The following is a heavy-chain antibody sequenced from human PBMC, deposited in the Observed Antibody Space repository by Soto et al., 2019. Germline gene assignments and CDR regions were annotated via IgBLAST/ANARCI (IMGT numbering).Heavy chain of an antibody. J-gene: IGHJ6*02. CDR1: GKSASTFY. D-gene: IGHD4-4*01. CDR2: AYYSGST. CDR3: ARGTDYSQIASYHYGMDV. Sequence: PSETLSLTCTVSGKSASTFYWGWIRPPPGKGLEWIGHAYYSGSTNYDTSLKSRVTISVDMSKNQVSLRLTSVTAADTAVYYCARGTDYSQIASYHYGMDVWGQGTSVTVAS. V-gene: IGHV4-59*02.